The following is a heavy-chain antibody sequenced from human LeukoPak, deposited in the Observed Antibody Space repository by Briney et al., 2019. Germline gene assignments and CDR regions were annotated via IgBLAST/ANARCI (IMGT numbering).Heavy chain of an antibody. J-gene: IGHJ4*02. D-gene: IGHD6-19*01. V-gene: IGHV3-33*01. CDR3: ARDWRQWLVTYYFDY. CDR2: IWYDGSNK. CDR1: GFTFSSYG. Sequence: GGSLRLSCAASGFTFSSYGMHWVRQAPGKGLEWVAVIWYDGSNKYYADSVKGRFTISRDNSKNTLYLQMNSLRDEDTAVYYCARDWRQWLVTYYFDYWGQGTLVTVSS.